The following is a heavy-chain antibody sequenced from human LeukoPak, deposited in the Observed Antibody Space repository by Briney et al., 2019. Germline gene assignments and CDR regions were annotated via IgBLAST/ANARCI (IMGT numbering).Heavy chain of an antibody. J-gene: IGHJ4*02. CDR1: GYTVTSYD. CDR3: ARRLTMVRGGVGY. CDR2: MYPNSGNT. V-gene: IGHV1-8*01. Sequence: ASVNVSCKASGYTVTSYDINWVRQASGQGLEWMGWMYPNSGNTGYAQMLQGRITMTRNTAIGTAYMELSSLRSEDTAVYYCARRLTMVRGGVGYWGQGTLVTVSS. D-gene: IGHD3-10*01.